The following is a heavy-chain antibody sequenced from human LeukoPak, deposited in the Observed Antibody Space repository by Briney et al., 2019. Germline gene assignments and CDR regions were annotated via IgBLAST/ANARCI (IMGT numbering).Heavy chain of an antibody. D-gene: IGHD6-13*01. V-gene: IGHV3-74*01. CDR3: VRGQATAWGLDY. Sequence: GGSLRLSSAASGLALSTNSMDCVRQAPGEGLVWVSYISTDARTITYADFVKGRFTISRDNDKNTLYLQMNSLRAEDTALYYCVRGQATAWGLDYWGQGTLVTVSS. CDR1: GLALSTNS. J-gene: IGHJ4*02. CDR2: ISTDARTI.